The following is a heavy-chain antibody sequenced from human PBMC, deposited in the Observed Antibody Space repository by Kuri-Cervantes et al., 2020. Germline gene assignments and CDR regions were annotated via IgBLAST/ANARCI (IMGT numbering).Heavy chain of an antibody. V-gene: IGHV3-30*03. CDR3: ARGGDYYDSSGYYPNDYYYGMDV. CDR1: GFTFSSYS. J-gene: IGHJ6*02. Sequence: GGSLRLSCAASGFTFSSYSMNWVRQAPGKGLEWVAAISYDGSNKYYADSVKGRFTISRDNSKNTLYLQMKSLRAEDRAVYYCARGGDYYDSSGYYPNDYYYGMDVWGQGTTVTVSS. D-gene: IGHD3-22*01. CDR2: ISYDGSNK.